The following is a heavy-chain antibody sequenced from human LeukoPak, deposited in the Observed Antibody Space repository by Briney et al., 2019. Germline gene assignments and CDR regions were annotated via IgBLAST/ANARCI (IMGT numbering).Heavy chain of an antibody. CDR2: IYHSGST. V-gene: IGHV4-38-2*02. Sequence: SETLSLTCTVSGYSISSGYYWGWIRQPPGKGLEWIGSIYHSGSTYYNPSLKSRVTISVDTSKNQFSLKLSSVTAADTVVYYCAGHYGDSDFDYWGQGTLVTVSS. J-gene: IGHJ4*02. CDR1: GYSISSGYY. CDR3: AGHYGDSDFDY. D-gene: IGHD4-17*01.